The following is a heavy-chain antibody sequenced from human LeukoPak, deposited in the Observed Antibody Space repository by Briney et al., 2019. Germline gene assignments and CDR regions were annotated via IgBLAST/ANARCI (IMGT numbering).Heavy chain of an antibody. CDR3: AREGLYSYGPFDY. Sequence: PGASLRLSCAASGFTFSRYAMSWVRQGPGKGLEWVSAISVSGDNTYYADSVKGRFTVSRDNSKNTLYLQMNSLRAEDTAVYYCAREGLYSYGPFDYWGQGTLVTVSS. CDR1: GFTFSRYA. CDR2: ISVSGDNT. J-gene: IGHJ4*02. D-gene: IGHD5-18*01. V-gene: IGHV3-23*01.